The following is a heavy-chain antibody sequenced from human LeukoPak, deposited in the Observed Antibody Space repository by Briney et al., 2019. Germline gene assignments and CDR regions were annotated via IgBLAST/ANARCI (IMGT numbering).Heavy chain of an antibody. J-gene: IGHJ4*02. CDR2: ISAYNGNT. CDR1: DYTFTSYG. V-gene: IGHV1-18*01. Sequence: ASVKVSCKASDYTFTSYGISWVRQAPGQGLEWMGWISAYNGNTNYAQKLQGRVTMTTDTSTSTAYVELRSLRSDDTAVYYCARDVGQEDYWGQGTLVTVSS. CDR3: ARDVGQEDY.